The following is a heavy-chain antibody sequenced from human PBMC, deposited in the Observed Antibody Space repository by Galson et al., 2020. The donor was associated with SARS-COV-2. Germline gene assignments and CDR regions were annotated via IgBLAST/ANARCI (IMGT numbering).Heavy chain of an antibody. V-gene: IGHV4-39*07. CDR3: ARGAVVVAATPRWFDP. D-gene: IGHD2-15*01. CDR2: IYYSGST. J-gene: IGHJ5*02. Sequence: SETLSLTCTVSGGSISSSSYYWGWIRQPPGKGLEWIGSIYYSGSTYYNPSLKSRVTISVDTSKNQFSLKLSSVTAADTAVYYCARGAVVVAATPRWFDPWGQGTLVTVSS. CDR1: GGSISSSSYY.